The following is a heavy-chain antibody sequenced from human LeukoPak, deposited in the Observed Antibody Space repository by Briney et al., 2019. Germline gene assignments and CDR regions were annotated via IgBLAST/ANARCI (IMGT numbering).Heavy chain of an antibody. Sequence: GGSLRLSCAASGFTFSSYNMNWVRQAPGKGLEWVSSITSGSSYIYYADSVKGRFTISRDNSKNTLYLQMNSLRAEDTAVYYCARRAGAYSHPYDYWGQGTLVTVSS. J-gene: IGHJ4*02. CDR1: GFTFSSYN. D-gene: IGHD4/OR15-4a*01. V-gene: IGHV3-21*04. CDR3: ARRAGAYSHPYDY. CDR2: ITSGSSYI.